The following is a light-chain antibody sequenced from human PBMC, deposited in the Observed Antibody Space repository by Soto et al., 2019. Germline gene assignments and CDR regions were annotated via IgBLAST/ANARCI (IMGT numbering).Light chain of an antibody. CDR3: QHSYTPPHS. CDR1: QTINNY. CDR2: AVS. J-gene: IGKJ2*01. V-gene: IGKV1-39*01. Sequence: DIQMTQSPSSLSASVGDRVSITCRPSQTINNYLSWYQQKPGRAPRLLIYAVSRLQSGVPSRFSGNGSGTDFTLPISSLQPDDFSIYYCQHSYTPPHSFGQGTRL.